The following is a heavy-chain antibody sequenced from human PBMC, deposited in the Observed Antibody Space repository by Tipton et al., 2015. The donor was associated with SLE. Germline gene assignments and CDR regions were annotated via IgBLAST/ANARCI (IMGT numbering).Heavy chain of an antibody. D-gene: IGHD4-17*01. CDR3: ARDKWVRATVTSEADF. CDR1: GFTFSKYG. J-gene: IGHJ4*02. CDR2: IWYDGSNK. V-gene: IGHV3-33*01. Sequence: SLRLSCAASGFTFSKYGMHWVRQAPGKGLEWMAVIWYDGSNKYYADSVKGRFTISRDNSKNTLYLQMNSLRAEDTAVYYCARDKWVRATVTSEADFWGQGTLVTVSS.